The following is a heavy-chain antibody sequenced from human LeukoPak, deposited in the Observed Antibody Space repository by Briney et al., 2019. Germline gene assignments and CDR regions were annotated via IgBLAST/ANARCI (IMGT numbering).Heavy chain of an antibody. CDR1: GFTFSSYA. D-gene: IGHD6-13*01. CDR3: ARDRAAAGISVGGYFDY. Sequence: GGSLRLSCAASGFTFSSYAMHWVRQAPGKGLEWVAVISYDGSNKYYADSVKGRCTISRDNSKNTLYLQMNSLRAEDTAVYYCARDRAAAGISVGGYFDYWGQGTLVTVSS. V-gene: IGHV3-30-3*01. J-gene: IGHJ4*02. CDR2: ISYDGSNK.